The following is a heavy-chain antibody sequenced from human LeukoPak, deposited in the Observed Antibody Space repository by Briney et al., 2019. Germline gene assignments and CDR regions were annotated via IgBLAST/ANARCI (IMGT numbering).Heavy chain of an antibody. D-gene: IGHD2-2*03. CDR2: INPNSGGT. CDR3: ASGYCSSTSCYQGDY. Sequence: ASVKVSCKASGYTFTSCYIHWVRQAPGQGLEWMGWINPNSGGTNYAQKFQGRVTMTRDTSISTAYMELSGLRSDDTAVYYCASGYCSSTSCYQGDYWGQGTLVTVSS. CDR1: GYTFTSCY. V-gene: IGHV1-2*02. J-gene: IGHJ4*02.